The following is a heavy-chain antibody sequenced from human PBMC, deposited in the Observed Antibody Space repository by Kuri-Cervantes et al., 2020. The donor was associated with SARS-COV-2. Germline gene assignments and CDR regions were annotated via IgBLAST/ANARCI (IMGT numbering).Heavy chain of an antibody. CDR2: IYHSGST. Sequence: GSLRLSCAVSGYSISSGYYWGWIRQPPGKGLEWIGSIYHSGSTYYNPSLKSRVTISVDTSKNQFSLKLSSVTAADTAVYYCAREGPTNWNYDYWGQGTLVTVSS. J-gene: IGHJ4*02. CDR1: GYSISSGYY. V-gene: IGHV4-38-2*02. CDR3: AREGPTNWNYDY. D-gene: IGHD1-7*01.